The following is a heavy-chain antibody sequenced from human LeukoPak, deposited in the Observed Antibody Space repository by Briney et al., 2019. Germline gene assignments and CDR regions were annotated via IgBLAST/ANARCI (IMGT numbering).Heavy chain of an antibody. CDR1: GYTFTGSY. CDR2: INPNSGGT. CDR3: ARDGDYGYYYMDV. V-gene: IGHV1-2*02. J-gene: IGHJ6*03. D-gene: IGHD4/OR15-4a*01. Sequence: ASVKVSCKASGYTFTGSYMHWVRQAPGQGLEWMGWINPNSGGTNYAQKFQGRVTMTRDTSISTAYMELSRLRSDDTAVYYCARDGDYGYYYMDVWGKGTTVTVSS.